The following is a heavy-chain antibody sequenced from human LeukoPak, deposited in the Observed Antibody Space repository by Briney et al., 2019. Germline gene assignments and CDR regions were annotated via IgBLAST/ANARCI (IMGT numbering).Heavy chain of an antibody. D-gene: IGHD6-19*01. CDR1: GYTFTSYY. CDR2: INPSGGST. CDR3: ASDLLGSGWYRQNWFDP. V-gene: IGHV1-46*01. Sequence: ASVKVSCKASGYTFTSYYMHWVRQAPGQGLEWMGIINPSGGSTSYAQKFQGRVTMTRDMSTSTVYMELSSLRSEDTAVYYCASDLLGSGWYRQNWFDPWGQGTLVTVSS. J-gene: IGHJ5*02.